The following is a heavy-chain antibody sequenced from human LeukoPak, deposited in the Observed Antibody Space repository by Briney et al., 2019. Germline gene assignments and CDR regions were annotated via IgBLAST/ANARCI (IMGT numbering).Heavy chain of an antibody. D-gene: IGHD3-10*01. CDR2: ISYDGSNK. CDR3: AKWRGGHYYGSGTELDY. V-gene: IGHV3-30*18. CDR1: GFTFSSYE. J-gene: IGHJ4*02. Sequence: PGGSLRLSCAASGFTFSSYEMNWVRQAPGKGLEWVALISYDGSNKYYADSVKGRFTISRDDSKNTLYLQMNSLRTEDTAVYYCAKWRGGHYYGSGTELDYWGQGTLVTVSS.